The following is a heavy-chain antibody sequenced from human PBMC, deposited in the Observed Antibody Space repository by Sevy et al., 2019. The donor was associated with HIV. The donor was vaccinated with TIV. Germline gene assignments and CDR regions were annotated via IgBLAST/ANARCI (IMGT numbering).Heavy chain of an antibody. D-gene: IGHD3-22*01. CDR3: ARAPNYYDSSGSKYFQH. J-gene: IGHJ1*01. Sequence: GGSLRLSCAASGFTFSSYAMHWVRQAPGKGLEWVAVISYDGSNKYYADSVKGRFTISRDNSKNTLYLQMNSLRAEDTAAYYCARAPNYYDSSGSKYFQHWGQGTLVTVSS. V-gene: IGHV3-30-3*01. CDR2: ISYDGSNK. CDR1: GFTFSSYA.